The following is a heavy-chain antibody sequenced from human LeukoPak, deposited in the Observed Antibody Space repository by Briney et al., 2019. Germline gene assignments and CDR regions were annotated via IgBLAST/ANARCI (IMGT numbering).Heavy chain of an antibody. CDR2: IYSGGST. Sequence: GGSLRLSCVASGFTFSKAWMSWVRQAPGKGLEWVSIIYSGGSTSYADSVKGRFTTSRDNSKNTLYLQMNSLRTEDTAVYYCARGGSYFDISGYYFYWGQGTLVTVSS. J-gene: IGHJ4*02. V-gene: IGHV3-66*01. D-gene: IGHD3-22*01. CDR3: ARGGSYFDISGYYFY. CDR1: GFTFSKAW.